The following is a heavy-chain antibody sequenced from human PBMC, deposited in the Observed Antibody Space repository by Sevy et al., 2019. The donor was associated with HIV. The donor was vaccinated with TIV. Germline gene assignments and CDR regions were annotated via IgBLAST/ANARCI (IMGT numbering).Heavy chain of an antibody. CDR1: GFIFKSYG. Sequence: GGSLRLSCAASGFIFKSYGMHWVRQAPGKGLEWVTFIRNDGSTKYYADSVRGRFTASRDNSKNTLYLQMNSLRPEDTAVYYCVKGPHPAVTTSYASDVWGQGTTVTVSS. CDR3: VKGPHPAVTTSYASDV. J-gene: IGHJ6*02. CDR2: IRNDGSTK. V-gene: IGHV3-30*02. D-gene: IGHD4-17*01.